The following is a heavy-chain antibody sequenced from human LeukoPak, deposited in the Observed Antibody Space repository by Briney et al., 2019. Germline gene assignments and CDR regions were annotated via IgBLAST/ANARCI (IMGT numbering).Heavy chain of an antibody. D-gene: IGHD1-26*01. Sequence: GGSLRLSCEASGFTFSSYAMIWVRQPPGKGLEWVSAVSDGGGNTYYADSVKGRFTISRDNSKNTLYLQMNSLRAEDTGVYYCASGSGTYYSSYYYYGMDVWGQGTTVTVSS. V-gene: IGHV3-23*01. CDR1: GFTFSSYA. J-gene: IGHJ6*02. CDR3: ASGSGTYYSSYYYYGMDV. CDR2: VSDGGGNT.